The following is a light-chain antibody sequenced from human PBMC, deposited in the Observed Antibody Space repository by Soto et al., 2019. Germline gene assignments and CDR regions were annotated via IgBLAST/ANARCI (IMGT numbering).Light chain of an antibody. J-gene: IGKJ5*01. CDR2: DAS. V-gene: IGKV3D-15*01. Sequence: EIVMTQPPATLSVSPGERATLSCRASQSVSSKLAWYQQKPGQAPRLLIYDASNRATGIPARFSGSGSGTDFTLTISSLEPEDFAVYYCQHYVSPPITFGQGTRLEI. CDR1: QSVSSK. CDR3: QHYVSPPIT.